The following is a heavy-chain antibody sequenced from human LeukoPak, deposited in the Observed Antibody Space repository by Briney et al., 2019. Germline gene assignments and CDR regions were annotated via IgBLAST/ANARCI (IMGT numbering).Heavy chain of an antibody. CDR3: TSWGDTTAEYFQR. V-gene: IGHV3-30*03. Sequence: PGGSLRLSCAASGFTFSSYGMHWVRQAPGKGLEWVAVISYDGSNKYYADSVKGRFTISRDNSKNTPYLQMNSLRVEDTAVYYCTSWGDTTAEYFQRWGQGTLVTVSS. CDR2: ISYDGSNK. J-gene: IGHJ1*01. CDR1: GFTFSSYG. D-gene: IGHD2-21*02.